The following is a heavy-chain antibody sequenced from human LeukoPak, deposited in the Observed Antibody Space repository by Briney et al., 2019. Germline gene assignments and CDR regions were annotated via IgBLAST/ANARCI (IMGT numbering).Heavy chain of an antibody. CDR2: MFYRGST. J-gene: IGHJ4*02. V-gene: IGHV4-31*03. CDR3: ATGPYSSSYDLDY. CDR1: GGSISSGGYY. Sequence: SETLSLTCTVSGGSISSGGYYWSWIRQHPGKGLEWIGHMFYRGSTYYNPSLKSRVTISADTSKDQFSLRLTSVTAADTAVYYCATGPYSSSYDLDYWGQGTLVTVSS. D-gene: IGHD6-13*01.